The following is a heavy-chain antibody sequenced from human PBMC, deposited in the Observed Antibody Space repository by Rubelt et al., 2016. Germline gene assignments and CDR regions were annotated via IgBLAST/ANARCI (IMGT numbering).Heavy chain of an antibody. V-gene: IGHV3-72*01. CDR1: GFTFSDHY. CDR3: ARVSIAGNWFDP. Sequence: LVESGGGLVQPGGSLRLSCAASGFTFSDHYMDWVRQAPGKGLEWVGRTRNKANSYSTEYAASVKGRFTISRDDSKNSLFLQMNSLKTEDTAMYYCARVSIAGNWFDPWGQGTLVTVSS. J-gene: IGHJ5*02. CDR2: TRNKANSYST. D-gene: IGHD2-21*01.